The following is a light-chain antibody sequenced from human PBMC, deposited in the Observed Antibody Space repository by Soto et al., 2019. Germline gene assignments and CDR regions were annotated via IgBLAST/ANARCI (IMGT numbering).Light chain of an antibody. V-gene: IGKV1-9*01. Sequence: DIQLTQSPSFLSASVGDRVTITCRASQGISSYLAWYQQRPGKAPKLLIYDASTLQSGVPSRFSGSGSGTEFTLTISSLQTEAFANYYCQRINSFPVTFGGGTKVDIK. J-gene: IGKJ4*01. CDR3: QRINSFPVT. CDR2: DAS. CDR1: QGISSY.